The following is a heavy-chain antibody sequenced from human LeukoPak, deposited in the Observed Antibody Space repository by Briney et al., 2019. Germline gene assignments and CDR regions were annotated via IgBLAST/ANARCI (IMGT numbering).Heavy chain of an antibody. CDR2: IKQDGSEK. CDR3: ARDVVAARLRGRAFDI. J-gene: IGHJ3*02. D-gene: IGHD6-6*01. Sequence: GRSLRLSCAASGFTFSSYWMSWVRQAPGKGLEWVANIKQDGSEKYYVDSVKGRFTISRDNAKNSLYLQMNSLRAEDTAVYYCARDVVAARLRGRAFDIWGQGTMVTVSS. CDR1: GFTFSSYW. V-gene: IGHV3-7*05.